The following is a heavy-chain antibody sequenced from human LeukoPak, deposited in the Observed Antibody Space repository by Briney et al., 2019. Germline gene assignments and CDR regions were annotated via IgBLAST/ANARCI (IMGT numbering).Heavy chain of an antibody. CDR1: GFTFSNAW. CDR3: TTDPTYYYGSGSYIY. Sequence: GGSLRLSCAASGFTFSNAWMSWVRQAPGKGLEWVGRIKSKTDGGTTDYAAPVKGRFTISRDDSKNTLYLQMNSLKTEDTAVYYCTTDPTYYYGSGSYIYWGQGTLVAVSS. D-gene: IGHD3-10*01. CDR2: IKSKTDGGTT. V-gene: IGHV3-15*01. J-gene: IGHJ4*02.